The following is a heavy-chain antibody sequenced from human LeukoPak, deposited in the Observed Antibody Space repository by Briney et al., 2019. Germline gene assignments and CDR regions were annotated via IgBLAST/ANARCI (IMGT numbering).Heavy chain of an antibody. V-gene: IGHV3-43*02. CDR1: GFTFDDYA. J-gene: IGHJ4*02. CDR2: ISGDGGST. Sequence: GGSLRLSCAASGFTFDDYAMHWVRQAPGKGLEWVSLISGDGGSTYYADSVKGRFTISRDNSKNSLYLQMNSLRTEDTALYYCAKRPYYYDSSGYYSFDYWGQGTLVTVSS. CDR3: AKRPYYYDSSGYYSFDY. D-gene: IGHD3-22*01.